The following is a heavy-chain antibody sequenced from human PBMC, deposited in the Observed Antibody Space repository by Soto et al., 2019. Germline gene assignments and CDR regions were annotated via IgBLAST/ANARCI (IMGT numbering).Heavy chain of an antibody. J-gene: IGHJ4*02. V-gene: IGHV3-23*01. CDR1: GFTFSRYG. D-gene: IGHD3-3*01. CDR3: AKDQVLRFLEWLPNGPVAIDY. Sequence: PGGSLRLSCAASGFTFSRYGMNWVRQAPGKGLEWVSTISGNDGTTYYADSVKGRFSISRDTSKNTLDLQMNSLRAEDTAVYYCAKDQVLRFLEWLPNGPVAIDYWGQGTLLTVSS. CDR2: ISGNDGTT.